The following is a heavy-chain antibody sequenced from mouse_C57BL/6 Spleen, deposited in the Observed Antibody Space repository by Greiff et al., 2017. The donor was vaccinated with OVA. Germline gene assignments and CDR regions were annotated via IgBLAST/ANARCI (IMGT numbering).Heavy chain of an antibody. CDR1: GYTFTSYW. J-gene: IGHJ2*01. Sequence: QVQLQQPGAELVKPGASVKLSCKASGYTFTSYWMHWVKQRPGQGLEWIGMIHPNSGSTNYNEKFKSKATLPVDKSSSTAYMQLISLTSEDSAVYYCARPTVVAAYYFDYWGQGTTLTVSS. V-gene: IGHV1-64*01. D-gene: IGHD1-1*01. CDR3: ARPTVVAAYYFDY. CDR2: IHPNSGST.